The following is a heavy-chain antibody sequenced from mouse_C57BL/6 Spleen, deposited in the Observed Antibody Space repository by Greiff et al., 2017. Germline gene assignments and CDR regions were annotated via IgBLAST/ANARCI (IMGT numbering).Heavy chain of an antibody. D-gene: IGHD1-2*01. CDR2: ISSGSSTI. V-gene: IGHV5-17*01. CDR3: ARTGYYGRDYYAMDY. Sequence: EVMLVESGGGLVKPGGSLKLSCAASGFTFSDYGMHWVRQAPEKGLEWVAYISSGSSTIYYADTVKGRFTISRDNAKNTLFLQMTSLRSEDTAMYYCARTGYYGRDYYAMDYWGQGTSVTVSS. CDR1: GFTFSDYG. J-gene: IGHJ4*01.